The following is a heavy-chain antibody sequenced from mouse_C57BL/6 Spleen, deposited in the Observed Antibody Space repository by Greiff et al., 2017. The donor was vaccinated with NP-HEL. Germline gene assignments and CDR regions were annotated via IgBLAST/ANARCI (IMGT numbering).Heavy chain of an antibody. CDR3: ARRGLRRWYFDV. V-gene: IGHV1-19*01. J-gene: IGHJ1*03. CDR1: GYTFTDYY. CDR2: INPYNGGT. Sequence: VQLQQSGPVLVKPGASVKMSCKASGYTFTDYYMNWVKQSHGKSLEWIGVINPYNGGTSYNQKFKGKATLTVDKSSSTAYMELNSLTSEDSAVYYCARRGLRRWYFDVWGTGTTVTVSS. D-gene: IGHD2-12*01.